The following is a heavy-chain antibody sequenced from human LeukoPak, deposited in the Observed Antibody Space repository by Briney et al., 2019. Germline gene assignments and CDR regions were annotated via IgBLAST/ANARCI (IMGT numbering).Heavy chain of an antibody. V-gene: IGHV3-30-3*01. CDR2: ISYDGSDK. J-gene: IGHJ4*02. CDR1: GFTFSSYA. D-gene: IGHD3-22*01. Sequence: GGSLRLSCAASGFTFSSYAMHWVRQAPGKGLEWVAVISYDGSDKYYADSVKGRFTISRDNSKNTLYLQMNSLRAEDTAVYYCARDLPVGGPSSTVYYYDSSGLDYWGQGTLVTVSS. CDR3: ARDLPVGGPSSTVYYYDSSGLDY.